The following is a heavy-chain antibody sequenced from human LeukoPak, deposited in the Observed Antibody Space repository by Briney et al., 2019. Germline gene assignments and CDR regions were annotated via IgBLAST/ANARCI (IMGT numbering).Heavy chain of an antibody. J-gene: IGHJ3*02. CDR1: GFTFSSYG. D-gene: IGHD3-22*01. CDR3: AREGSYYDSSGYRPGAFDI. Sequence: GGSLRLSCAASGFTFSSYGMHWVRQAPGKGLEWVAVIWYDGSNKFYADSVKGRFTISRDNSQKTLYLQMNSLRAEDTAMYYCAREGSYYDSSGYRPGAFDIWGQGTMVTVSS. V-gene: IGHV3-33*01. CDR2: IWYDGSNK.